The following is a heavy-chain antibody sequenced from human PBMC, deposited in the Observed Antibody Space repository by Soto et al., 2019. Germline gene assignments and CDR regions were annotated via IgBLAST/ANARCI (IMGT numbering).Heavy chain of an antibody. CDR3: AKADCISTSCYPTTVSYYFDY. D-gene: IGHD2-2*01. CDR1: GFTFSSYG. V-gene: IGHV3-30*18. J-gene: IGHJ4*02. CDR2: ISYDGSNK. Sequence: PGGSLRLSCAASGFTFSSYGMHWVRQAPGKGLEWVAVISYDGSNKYYADSVKGRFTISRDNSKNTLYLQMNSLRAEDTAVYYCAKADCISTSCYPTTVSYYFDYWGQGTLVTVSS.